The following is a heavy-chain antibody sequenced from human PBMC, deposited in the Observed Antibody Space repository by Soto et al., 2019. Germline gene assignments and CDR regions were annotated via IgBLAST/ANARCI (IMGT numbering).Heavy chain of an antibody. Sequence: ASVKVSCKASGYTFTSYAMHWVRQAPGQRLEWMGWINAGNGNTKYSQKFQGRVTITRDTSASTAYMELSSLRSEDTAVYYCARGITGTTAAFDIWGQGTMVTVSS. CDR1: GYTFTSYA. CDR2: INAGNGNT. CDR3: ARGITGTTAAFDI. V-gene: IGHV1-3*01. J-gene: IGHJ3*02. D-gene: IGHD1-7*01.